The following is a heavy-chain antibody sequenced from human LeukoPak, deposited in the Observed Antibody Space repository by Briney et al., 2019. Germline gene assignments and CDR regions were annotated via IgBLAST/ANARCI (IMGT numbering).Heavy chain of an antibody. Sequence: RGSLRLSCAASGFAVSSHFMSWVRQAPGNRLEWVSVIYTGGSTYYADSVKGRFTISRDNSKNTLYLQMNSLRAEDTAVYYCARSSSGWHDYWGQGTLVTVSS. D-gene: IGHD6-19*01. CDR3: ARSSSGWHDY. CDR2: IYTGGST. J-gene: IGHJ4*02. V-gene: IGHV3-53*01. CDR1: GFAVSSHF.